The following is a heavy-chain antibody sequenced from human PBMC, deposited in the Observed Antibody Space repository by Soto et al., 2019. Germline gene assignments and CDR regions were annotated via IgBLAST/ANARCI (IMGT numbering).Heavy chain of an antibody. CDR3: ARGSIVGADTNNWFDP. Sequence: SETLSLTCTVSGGSISRSSYYWGWIRQPPGKGLEWIGSIYYSGSTYYNPSLKSRVTISVDTSKNQFSLKLSSVTAADTAVYYCARGSIVGADTNNWFDPWGQGTLVTVSS. J-gene: IGHJ5*02. CDR2: IYYSGST. D-gene: IGHD1-26*01. V-gene: IGHV4-39*07. CDR1: GGSISRSSYY.